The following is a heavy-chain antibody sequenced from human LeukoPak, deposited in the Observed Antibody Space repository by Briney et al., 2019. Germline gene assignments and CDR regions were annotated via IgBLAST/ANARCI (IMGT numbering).Heavy chain of an antibody. V-gene: IGHV3-73*01. CDR3: TRPPYCSGGSCLPI. CDR2: IRSKANSYAT. CDR1: GFTFSGSA. J-gene: IGHJ4*02. D-gene: IGHD2-15*01. Sequence: GGSLKLSCAASGFTFSGSAMHWVRQASGKGLGWVGRIRSKANSYATAYAASVKGRFTISRDDSKNTAYLQMNSLKTEDTAVYYCTRPPYCSGGSCLPIWGQGTLVTVSS.